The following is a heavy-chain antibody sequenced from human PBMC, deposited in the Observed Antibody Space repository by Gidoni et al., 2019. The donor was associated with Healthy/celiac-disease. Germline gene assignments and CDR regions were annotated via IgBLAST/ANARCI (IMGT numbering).Heavy chain of an antibody. CDR3: ARDGWIRLRSSALYGMDV. J-gene: IGHJ6*02. D-gene: IGHD5-18*01. V-gene: IGHV3-33*01. Sequence: QVQLVESGGGVVQPGRSLRLSCAASGFTSSSYGLHWVRQAPGKGLEWVAVRWYDGSNKYYADSGKGRFTISRDNSKNTLYRQMNSLRAEDTAVYYCARDGWIRLRSSALYGMDVWGQGTTVTVSS. CDR2: RWYDGSNK. CDR1: GFTSSSYG.